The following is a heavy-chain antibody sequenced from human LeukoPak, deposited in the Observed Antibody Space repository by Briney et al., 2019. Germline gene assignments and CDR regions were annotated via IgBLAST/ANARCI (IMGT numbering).Heavy chain of an antibody. J-gene: IGHJ5*02. CDR1: GGTFSSYA. D-gene: IGHD3-10*01. CDR3: ASVGVRGVIFAGNWFDP. CDR2: IIPILGIA. Sequence: GASVKVSCKASGGTFSSYAISWVRQAPGQGLEWMGRIIPILGIANYAQKFQGRVTITADKSTSTAYMELSSLRSEDTAVYYCASVGVRGVIFAGNWFDPWGQGTLVTVSS. V-gene: IGHV1-69*04.